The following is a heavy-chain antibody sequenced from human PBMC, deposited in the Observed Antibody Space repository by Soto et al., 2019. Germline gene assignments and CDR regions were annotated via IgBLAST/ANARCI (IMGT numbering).Heavy chain of an antibody. J-gene: IGHJ4*02. V-gene: IGHV3-30*18. CDR3: AKEAPGIAVAGTDY. Sequence: QVQLVESGGGVVQPGRSLRLSCAASGFTFSSYGMHWVRQAPGKGLEWVAVISYDGSNKYYADSVKGRFTISRDNSKNTLYLQKNSLSAEDLAVYYCAKEAPGIAVAGTDYWGQGAMVTVS. D-gene: IGHD6-19*01. CDR1: GFTFSSYG. CDR2: ISYDGSNK.